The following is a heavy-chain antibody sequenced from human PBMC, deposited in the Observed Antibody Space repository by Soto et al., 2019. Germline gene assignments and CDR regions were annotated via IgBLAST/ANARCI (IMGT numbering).Heavy chain of an antibody. Sequence: ASVKVSCKVSGYTLTELSMHWVRQAPGKGLEWMGGFDPEDGETIYAQTFQGRVTMTEDTSTDTAYMELSSLRSEDTAVYYCATAPGRNWNYVLDYWGQGTLVTVSS. D-gene: IGHD1-7*01. CDR1: GYTLTELS. CDR2: FDPEDGET. J-gene: IGHJ4*02. V-gene: IGHV1-24*01. CDR3: ATAPGRNWNYVLDY.